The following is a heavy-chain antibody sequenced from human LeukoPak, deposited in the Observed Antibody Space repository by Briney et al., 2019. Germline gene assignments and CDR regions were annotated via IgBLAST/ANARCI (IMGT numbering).Heavy chain of an antibody. J-gene: IGHJ4*02. Sequence: PGGSLRLSCAASGFTFSSYWMSWVRQAPGKGLEWVANINEDGSQRYYVDSVKGRFTISRDNAKNTLYLQMNSLRAEDTAVYYCASAYYYGSGSYMEYYFDYWGQGTLVTVSS. D-gene: IGHD3-10*01. CDR1: GFTFSSYW. V-gene: IGHV3-7*03. CDR3: ASAYYYGSGSYMEYYFDY. CDR2: INEDGSQR.